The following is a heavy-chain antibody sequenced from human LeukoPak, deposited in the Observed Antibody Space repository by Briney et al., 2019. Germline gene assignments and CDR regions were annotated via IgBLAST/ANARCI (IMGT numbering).Heavy chain of an antibody. J-gene: IGHJ4*02. Sequence: PGGSLRLSFAASGFTFSSYAMSWVRQAPGKGLEWVSAISCMCASIYYADYVKGPFTISRDNYKNTLYLQINSLRAEDTAIYYCAKEGGYCSGGSCYFSYWGQGTLVTVSS. V-gene: IGHV3-23*01. CDR2: ISCMCASI. CDR3: AKEGGYCSGGSCYFSY. CDR1: GFTFSSYA. D-gene: IGHD2-15*01.